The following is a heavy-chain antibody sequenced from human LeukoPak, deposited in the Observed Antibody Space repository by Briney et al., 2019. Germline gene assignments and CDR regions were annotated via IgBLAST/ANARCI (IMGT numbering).Heavy chain of an antibody. CDR1: GFTFSSYW. CDR2: ISSDGSST. Sequence: GGSLRLSCAASGFTFSSYWMHWVRQAPGKGLVWVSRISSDGSSTSYADSVKGRFTISRDNAKNTLYLQMNSLRAEDTAVYYCARDPGSAVVVPAALDYFDYWGQGTLVTVSS. D-gene: IGHD2-2*01. CDR3: ARDPGSAVVVPAALDYFDY. V-gene: IGHV3-74*01. J-gene: IGHJ4*02.